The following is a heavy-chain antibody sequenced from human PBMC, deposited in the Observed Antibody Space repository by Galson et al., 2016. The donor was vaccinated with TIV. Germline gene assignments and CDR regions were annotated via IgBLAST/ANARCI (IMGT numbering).Heavy chain of an antibody. Sequence: QSGAEVKKPGESLKISCKDSGYNFRSYWIAWVRQMPGKGFEWLGIIFPNDSDISYSPYFRGLVTMSADKSTSTAYLQFSSLEASDTAMYYCARMSLLDALDVWGQGTMVIVSS. CDR1: GYNFRSYW. CDR2: IFPNDSDI. V-gene: IGHV5-51*03. J-gene: IGHJ3*01. CDR3: ARMSLLDALDV. D-gene: IGHD3-3*01.